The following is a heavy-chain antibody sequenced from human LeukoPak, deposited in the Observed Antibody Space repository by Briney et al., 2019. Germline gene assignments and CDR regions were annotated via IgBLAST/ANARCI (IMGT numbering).Heavy chain of an antibody. CDR2: INHSGST. D-gene: IGHD6-13*01. V-gene: IGHV4-34*01. J-gene: IGHJ4*02. Sequence: PSETLSLTCAVYGGSFSVYYWSWIRQPPGKGLEWIGEINHSGSTNYNPSLKSRVTISVDTSKNQFSLKLSSVTAADTAVYYCARRPGRGIAAAGTLDYWGQGTLVTVSS. CDR1: GGSFSVYY. CDR3: ARRPGRGIAAAGTLDY.